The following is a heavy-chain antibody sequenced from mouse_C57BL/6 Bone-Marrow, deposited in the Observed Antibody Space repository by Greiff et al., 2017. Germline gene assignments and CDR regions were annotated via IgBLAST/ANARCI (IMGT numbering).Heavy chain of an antibody. V-gene: IGHV2-5*01. D-gene: IGHD1-1*01. Sequence: VQGVESGPGLVQPSQSLSITCTVSGFSLTSYGVHWVRQSPGKGLEWLGVIWRGGSTDYNAAFMSRLSITKDNSKSQVFFKMNSLQADDTAIYYCAKDYGSNPYYFDYWGQGTTLTVSS. CDR3: AKDYGSNPYYFDY. J-gene: IGHJ2*01. CDR2: IWRGGST. CDR1: GFSLTSYG.